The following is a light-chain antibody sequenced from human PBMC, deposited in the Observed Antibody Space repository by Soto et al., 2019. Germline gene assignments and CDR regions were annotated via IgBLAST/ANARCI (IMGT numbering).Light chain of an antibody. CDR3: CSYAESSYV. Sequence: QSALTQPRSVSGSPGQSVTISCTGSSSDVGGYNHVSWYQQHPGKAPIVIIYDVSQRPSGVPDRFSGSKSGNTASLTISGLQAEDEADYHCCSYAESSYVFGSGTKLTVL. CDR1: SSDVGGYNH. CDR2: DVS. J-gene: IGLJ1*01. V-gene: IGLV2-11*01.